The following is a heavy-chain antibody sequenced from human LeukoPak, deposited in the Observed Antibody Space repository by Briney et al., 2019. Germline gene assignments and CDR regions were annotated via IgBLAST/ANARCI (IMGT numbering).Heavy chain of an antibody. J-gene: IGHJ4*02. D-gene: IGHD3-9*01. CDR1: GGSISSSY. Sequence: SETLSLTCTVSGGSISSSYWSWIRQPSGKGLEWIGYISYSGSTNYNPSLKSRVTISVDTSKNQFSLKLSSVTAADTAVYYCARILTGYSQFDYWGQGTLVTVSS. V-gene: IGHV4-59*08. CDR3: ARILTGYSQFDY. CDR2: ISYSGST.